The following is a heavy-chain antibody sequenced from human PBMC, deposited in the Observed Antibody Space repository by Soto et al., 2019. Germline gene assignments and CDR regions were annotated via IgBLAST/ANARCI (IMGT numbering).Heavy chain of an antibody. CDR3: AKERSMVRGVYYYYGMDV. J-gene: IGHJ6*02. CDR2: ISYDGSNK. CDR1: GFTFSSYG. V-gene: IGHV3-30*18. Sequence: QVQLVESGGGVVQPGRSLRLSCAASGFTFSSYGMHWDRQAPGKGLEWVAVISYDGSNKYYADSVKGRFTISRDNSKNTLYLQMNSLRAEDTAVYYCAKERSMVRGVYYYYGMDVWGQGTTVTVSS. D-gene: IGHD3-10*01.